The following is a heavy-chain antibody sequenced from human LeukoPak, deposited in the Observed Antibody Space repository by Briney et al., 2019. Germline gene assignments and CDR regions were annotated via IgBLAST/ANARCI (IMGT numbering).Heavy chain of an antibody. CDR3: ATGGGYRFAY. CDR2: INTNTEKS. D-gene: IGHD6-25*01. Sequence: ASVNVSFTASVYSLTNYAIVWVRQAPGQGLEWMGWINTNTEKSTYAPGFTGRYVFSLDSSVNTAYLQISSLKAEDTALYYCATGGGYRFAYWGQGTLVTASS. CDR1: VYSLTNYA. V-gene: IGHV7-4-1*02. J-gene: IGHJ4*02.